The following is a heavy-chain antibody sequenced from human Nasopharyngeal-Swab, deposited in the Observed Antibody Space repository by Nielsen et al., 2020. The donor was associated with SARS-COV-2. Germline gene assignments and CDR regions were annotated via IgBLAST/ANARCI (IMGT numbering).Heavy chain of an antibody. J-gene: IGHJ6*02. CDR3: AKDLVVVITPNGMDV. D-gene: IGHD3-22*01. V-gene: IGHV3-23*01. CDR2: ISGSGGST. Sequence: WIRQPPGKGLEWVSAISGSGGSTYYADSVKGRFTISRDSSKNTLYLKMNSLRAEDTAVYYRAKDLVVVITPNGMDVWGQGTTVTVSS.